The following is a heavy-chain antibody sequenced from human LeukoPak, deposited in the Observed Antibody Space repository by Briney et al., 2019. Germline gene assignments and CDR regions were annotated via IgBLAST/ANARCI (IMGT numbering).Heavy chain of an antibody. V-gene: IGHV1-24*01. J-gene: IGHJ4*02. D-gene: IGHD3-9*01. CDR2: FDPEDGET. CDR1: GYTLTELS. CDR3: ATHHVQRYFDWQDY. Sequence: ASVKGSCTVSGYTLTELSMHWVRQAPGKGLEWMGGFDPEDGETIYAQKFQGTVTMTEDTSTDTAYMELSSLRSEDTAVYYCATHHVQRYFDWQDYWGQGTLVTVSS.